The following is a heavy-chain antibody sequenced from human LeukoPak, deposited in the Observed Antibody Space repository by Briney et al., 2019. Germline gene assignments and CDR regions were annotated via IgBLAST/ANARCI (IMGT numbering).Heavy chain of an antibody. D-gene: IGHD3-3*01. Sequence: SETLSLTCAVSGGSISSHYWSWIRQPAGKGLEWIGRIYTSGRTNYNPSLKSRVTMSVDTSKNQFSLKLSSVTAAATAVYCCAREIFWSGYQYNWFVPWGQGSQVTVSS. J-gene: IGHJ5*02. CDR3: AREIFWSGYQYNWFVP. CDR1: GGSISSHY. V-gene: IGHV4-4*07. CDR2: IYTSGRT.